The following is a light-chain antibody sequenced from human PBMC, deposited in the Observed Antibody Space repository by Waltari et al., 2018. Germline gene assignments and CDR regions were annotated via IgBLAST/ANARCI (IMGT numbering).Light chain of an antibody. CDR2: ENN. J-gene: IGLJ3*02. V-gene: IGLV1-51*01. CDR1: SSNILNLH. CDR3: GSWDTSLNTGV. Sequence: QSVLTQPPSVSAAPGQKVTIPCSGSSSNILNLHTSWYQQLPGAAPKLLIYENNRRPSGIPDRFSCSKSGTSATLDITGLQTGDEGDYYCGSWDTSLNTGVFGGGTKLTVL.